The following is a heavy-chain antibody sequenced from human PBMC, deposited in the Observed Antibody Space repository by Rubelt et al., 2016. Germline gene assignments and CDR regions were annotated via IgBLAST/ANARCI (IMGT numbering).Heavy chain of an antibody. CDR3: ARDESVGGMDV. CDR2: ISAYNGNT. Sequence: QVQLVQSGAEVKKPGASVKVSCKASGYTFTSYGISWVRQAPGQGLEWLGWISAYNGNTNLSRKLYGRVTMATDTSTSTGYMELRRLRSDDTAVYYCARDESVGGMDVWGQGTTVTVSS. J-gene: IGHJ6*02. CDR1: GYTFTSYG. V-gene: IGHV1-18*01. D-gene: IGHD3-16*01.